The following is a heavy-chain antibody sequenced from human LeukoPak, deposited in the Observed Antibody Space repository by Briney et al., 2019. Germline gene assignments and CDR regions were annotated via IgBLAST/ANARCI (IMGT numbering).Heavy chain of an antibody. J-gene: IGHJ4*02. CDR1: GXTFSSYG. D-gene: IGHD6-19*01. V-gene: IGHV3-33*01. CDR2: IWYDGSNK. CDR3: ARDGSSGWYWVDY. Sequence: TGGSLRLSCAASGXTFSSYGMHWVRQAPGKGLEWVAVIWYDGSNKYYADSVKGRFTISRDNSKNTLYLQMNSLRAEDTAVYYCARDGSSGWYWVDYWGQGTLVTVSS.